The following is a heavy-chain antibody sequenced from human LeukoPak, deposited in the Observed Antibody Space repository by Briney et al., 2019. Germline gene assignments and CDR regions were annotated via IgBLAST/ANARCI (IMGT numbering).Heavy chain of an antibody. CDR2: IYYSGST. CDR3: ARRVKANYYGSGSYELVNWFDP. Sequence: SETLSLTCTVSGGSISSYYWSWIRQHPGKGLEWIGYIYYSGSTNYNPSLKSRVTISVDTSKNQFSLKLSSVTAADTAVYYCARRVKANYYGSGSYELVNWFDPWGQGTLVTVSS. D-gene: IGHD3-10*01. CDR1: GGSISSYY. J-gene: IGHJ5*02. V-gene: IGHV4-59*08.